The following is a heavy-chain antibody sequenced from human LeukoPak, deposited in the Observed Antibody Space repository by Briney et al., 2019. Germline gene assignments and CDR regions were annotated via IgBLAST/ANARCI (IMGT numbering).Heavy chain of an antibody. J-gene: IGHJ1*01. CDR1: GGSISSYY. Sequence: PSETLSLTCTVSGGSISSYYWSWVRQPPGKGLEWIGYIYYSGSTNYNPSLKSRVTISVDTSKNQFSLTLSSVTVADTAVYYCAREIDSSGYRGLGYFQHWGQGTLVTVSS. D-gene: IGHD3-22*01. V-gene: IGHV4-59*01. CDR2: IYYSGST. CDR3: AREIDSSGYRGLGYFQH.